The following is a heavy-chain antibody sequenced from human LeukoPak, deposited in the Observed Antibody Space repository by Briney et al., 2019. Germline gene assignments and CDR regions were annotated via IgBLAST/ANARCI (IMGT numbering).Heavy chain of an antibody. CDR1: NYSINSGSY. V-gene: IGHV4-38-2*02. CDR2: VYHSGST. D-gene: IGHD1-1*01. Sequence: SETLSLTCTVSNYSINSGSYWGWIRQPPGKGLEWIGSVYHSGSTHYNPSLKSRVSISVDTSKNQFSLKLSSVTAADTAVYYCARASHWNQLHYFDYWGQGTLVTVSS. J-gene: IGHJ4*02. CDR3: ARASHWNQLHYFDY.